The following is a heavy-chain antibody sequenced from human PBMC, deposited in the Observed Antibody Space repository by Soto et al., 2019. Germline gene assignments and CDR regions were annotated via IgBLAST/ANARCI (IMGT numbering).Heavy chain of an antibody. CDR3: ARDWSYQSL. CDR2: ISSSSSTI. J-gene: IGHJ4*02. V-gene: IGHV3-48*02. D-gene: IGHD1-26*01. Sequence: EVQLVESGGGLVQPGGSLRLSCAASGFTFSSYSMNWVRQAPGKGLEWVSSISSSSSTIYYADSVKGRFTISRDNAKNSLYLQMNSRRDEDTAVYYWARDWSYQSLWGQGTLGTVSS. CDR1: GFTFSSYS.